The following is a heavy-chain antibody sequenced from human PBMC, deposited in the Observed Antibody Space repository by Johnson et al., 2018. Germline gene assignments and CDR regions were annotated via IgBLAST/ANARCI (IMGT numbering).Heavy chain of an antibody. D-gene: IGHD6-19*01. V-gene: IGHV3-30-3*01. CDR2: ISYDGSNK. CDR1: GFTFSSYA. J-gene: IGHJ3*02. Sequence: QVQLVQSGGGVVQPGRSLRLSCAASGFTFSSYAMHWVRQAPGKGLEWVALISYDGSNKYYADSVKGRSTISRDNSKNTLYLQMNSLRAEDKAVYYCARVEDSSGGVGAFDIWGQGTMVTVSS. CDR3: ARVEDSSGGVGAFDI.